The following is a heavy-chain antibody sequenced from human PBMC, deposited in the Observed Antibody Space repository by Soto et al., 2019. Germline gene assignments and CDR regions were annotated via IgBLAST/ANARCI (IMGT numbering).Heavy chain of an antibody. Sequence: ASVKVSCKASGYTFSSYHMHWVRQAPGQGLEWMGVINPFYGETRYAQKFQGRVTMTRDTSTSTVYMELSSLRSEDTAVYYCARARGISVGYNDFDHWGQGTLVTVSS. V-gene: IGHV1-46*01. CDR1: GYTFSSYH. J-gene: IGHJ5*02. D-gene: IGHD5-12*01. CDR2: INPFYGET. CDR3: ARARGISVGYNDFDH.